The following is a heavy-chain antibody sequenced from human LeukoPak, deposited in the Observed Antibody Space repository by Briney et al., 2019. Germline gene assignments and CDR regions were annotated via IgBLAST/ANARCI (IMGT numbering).Heavy chain of an antibody. J-gene: IGHJ4*02. CDR3: ARGGDILTGYCFDY. CDR1: GGSLSSGSYY. D-gene: IGHD3-9*01. CDR2: IYSSGST. V-gene: IGHV4-61*01. Sequence: SETLSLTCTVSGGSLSSGSYYWSWLRQPPGKGLEWIGYIYSSGSTGYTPSLKSRVTMLLDTSKNQFSLKLTSVTAADTAMYYCARGGDILTGYCFDYWGQGTLVTVSS.